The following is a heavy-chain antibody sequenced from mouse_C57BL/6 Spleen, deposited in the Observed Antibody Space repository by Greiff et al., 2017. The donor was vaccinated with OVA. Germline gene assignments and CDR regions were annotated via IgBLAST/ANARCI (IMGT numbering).Heavy chain of an antibody. J-gene: IGHJ3*01. D-gene: IGHD4-1*01. CDR2: ISYDGSN. CDR3: AREGNWDVGFAY. Sequence: EVKLVESGPGLVKPSQSLSLTCSVTGYSITSGYYWNWIRQFPGNKLEWMGYISYDGSNNYNPSLKNRISITRDTSKNQFFLKLNSVTTEDTATYYCAREGNWDVGFAYWGQGTLVTVSA. V-gene: IGHV3-6*01. CDR1: GYSITSGYY.